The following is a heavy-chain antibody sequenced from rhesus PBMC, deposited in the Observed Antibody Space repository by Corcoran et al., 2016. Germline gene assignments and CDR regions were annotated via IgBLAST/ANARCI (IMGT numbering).Heavy chain of an antibody. J-gene: IGHJ2*01. V-gene: IGHV2-95*01. D-gene: IGHD6-25*01. CDR1: GFSISPTGTG. CDR2: LYWNDSK. Sequence: QVTLQESGPALVKPTHTLPLTCTFSGFSISPTGTGVGWILQPPVQALEWLASLYWNDSKYYITSMKSRLNMPKDTSKNQVVLTMTNMDPVETATDYCARVRSWNRIYWDFDLWGPGTPITIAS. CDR3: ARVRSWNRIYWDFDL.